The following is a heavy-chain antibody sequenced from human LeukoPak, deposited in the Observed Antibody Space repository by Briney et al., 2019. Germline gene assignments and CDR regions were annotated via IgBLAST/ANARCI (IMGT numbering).Heavy chain of an antibody. D-gene: IGHD2-8*02. CDR1: GFTFSCYW. CDR2: IKQDGSEK. J-gene: IGHJ4*02. Sequence: GGSLRLSCAASGFTFSCYWMSWVRQAPGRGLEWVANIKQDGSEKYYVDSVKGRFTISGDNAKNSLYLQMNSLRAEDTAVYYCARVASGDYFDYWGQGTLVTVSS. V-gene: IGHV3-7*01. CDR3: ARVASGDYFDY.